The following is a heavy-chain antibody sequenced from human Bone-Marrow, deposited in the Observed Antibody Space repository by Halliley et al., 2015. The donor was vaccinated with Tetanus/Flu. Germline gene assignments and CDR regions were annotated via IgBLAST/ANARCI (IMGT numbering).Heavy chain of an antibody. CDR3: AVSTGSYYADFDF. CDR2: IDGYGGNV. J-gene: IGHJ4*02. Sequence: AASGFTFVSYAMHWVRQAPGKGLEWVSGIDGYGGNVVYVDSVKGRFTISRDNAKKSPYLQMDSLRPEDTALYYCAVSTGSYYADFDFWGQGTLVTVSS. D-gene: IGHD3-10*01. V-gene: IGHV3-9*01. CDR1: GFTFVSYA.